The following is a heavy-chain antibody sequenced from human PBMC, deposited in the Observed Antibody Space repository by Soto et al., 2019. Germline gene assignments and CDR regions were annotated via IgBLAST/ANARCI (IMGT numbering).Heavy chain of an antibody. CDR1: GGSISSGGYY. D-gene: IGHD5-12*01. CDR3: ARGYSGYDSSYYYGMDV. CDR2: IYYSGST. J-gene: IGHJ6*02. Sequence: SETLSLTCTVSGGSISSGGYYWSWIRQHPGKGLEWIGYIYYSGSTYYNPSLKSRVTISVDTSKNQFSLKLSSVTAADTAVYYCARGYSGYDSSYYYGMDVWGQGTTVTVSS. V-gene: IGHV4-31*03.